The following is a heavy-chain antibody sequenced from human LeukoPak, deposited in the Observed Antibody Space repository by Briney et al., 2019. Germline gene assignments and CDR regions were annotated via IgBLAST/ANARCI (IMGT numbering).Heavy chain of an antibody. CDR3: ARAIVVVVAAALGFDP. CDR2: ISAYNGNT. Sequence: ASVKVSCKASGYTFTSYGILWVRQAPGQGLEWMGWISAYNGNTNYAQKLQGRVTMTTDTSTSTAYMELSRLRSDDTAVYYCARAIVVVVAAALGFDPWGQGTLVTVSS. V-gene: IGHV1-18*01. D-gene: IGHD2-15*01. J-gene: IGHJ5*02. CDR1: GYTFTSYG.